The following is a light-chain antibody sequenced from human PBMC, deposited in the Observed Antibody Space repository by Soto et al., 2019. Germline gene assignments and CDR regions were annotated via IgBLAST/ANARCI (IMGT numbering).Light chain of an antibody. V-gene: IGLV1-51*01. CDR3: GAWDGSLSVVL. J-gene: IGLJ2*01. Sequence: QSVLTQPPSVSAAPGQKVTISCSGSSANIWSNYVSWYQQLPGTAPKLVIYDSDRRPSEIPDRFSGSKSGTSATLDITGLQTGDEADYYCGAWDGSLSVVLFGGGTKLTVL. CDR2: DSD. CDR1: SANIWSNY.